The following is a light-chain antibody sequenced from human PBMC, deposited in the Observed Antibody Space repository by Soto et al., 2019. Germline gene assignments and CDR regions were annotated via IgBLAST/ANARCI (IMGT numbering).Light chain of an antibody. CDR2: EVR. Sequence: QSVLTQPASMSGSPGQSITISCTGTSSDVGDYNYVSWYQQPPGKAPKLIIYEVRSRPSGVSNRFSGSKSGNTASLTISGPQAEDEADYYCSSYTSSSTAVFGTGTKVTVL. CDR3: SSYTSSSTAV. J-gene: IGLJ1*01. CDR1: SSDVGDYNY. V-gene: IGLV2-14*01.